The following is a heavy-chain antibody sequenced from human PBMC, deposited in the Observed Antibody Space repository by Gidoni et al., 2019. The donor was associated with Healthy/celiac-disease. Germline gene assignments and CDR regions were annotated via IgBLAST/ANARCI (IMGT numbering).Heavy chain of an antibody. Sequence: QVQLQQWGAGLLKPSETLPITCAAYGGYFSGYYWSWIRQPPGKGMEWIGEINHSGSTNYNPSLKSRVTISVDTSKNQFSLKLGSVTAADTAVYYCARDSSSSGLGYWGQGTLVTVSS. D-gene: IGHD6-6*01. J-gene: IGHJ4*02. CDR3: ARDSSSSGLGY. V-gene: IGHV4-34*01. CDR2: INHSGST. CDR1: GGYFSGYY.